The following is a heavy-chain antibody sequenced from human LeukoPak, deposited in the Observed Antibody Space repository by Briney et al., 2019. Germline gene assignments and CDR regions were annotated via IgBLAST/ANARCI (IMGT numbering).Heavy chain of an antibody. Sequence: GGSLRLSCAASGFTFSSDSMNWVRQAPGKGLEWVSSISSSSNIYYADSVKGRFTISRDNAKNSLYLQMNSLRAEDTAVYYCARGGDYYDSSGYTIGTEYFQHWGQGTLVTVSS. V-gene: IGHV3-21*01. D-gene: IGHD3-22*01. CDR2: ISSSSNI. CDR3: ARGGDYYDSSGYTIGTEYFQH. J-gene: IGHJ1*01. CDR1: GFTFSSDS.